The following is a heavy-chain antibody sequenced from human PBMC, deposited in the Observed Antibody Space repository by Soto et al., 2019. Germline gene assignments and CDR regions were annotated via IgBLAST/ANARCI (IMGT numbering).Heavy chain of an antibody. Sequence: QVQLVQSGGEVKKPGASVKVSCKASGYTFTNYAIHWVRQAPGQNLEWVGWINAGNGKTKSSQQFQGRVTITRDTSASTVNLALSSLRSEDTAVYYCASAGYNGNWYFDLWGRGTLVTVSS. CDR1: GYTFTNYA. CDR2: INAGNGKT. D-gene: IGHD5-12*01. V-gene: IGHV1-3*01. J-gene: IGHJ2*01. CDR3: ASAGYNGNWYFDL.